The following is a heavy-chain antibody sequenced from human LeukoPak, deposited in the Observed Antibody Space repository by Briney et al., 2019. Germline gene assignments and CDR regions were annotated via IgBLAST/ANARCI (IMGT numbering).Heavy chain of an antibody. V-gene: IGHV3-7*01. CDR3: ARDSAMVFGFFWFDP. D-gene: IGHD3-16*01. CDR2: IKQDGSEK. J-gene: IGHJ5*02. Sequence: GGSLRLSCAASGFTFSSYWMSWVRQAPGKGLEWVANIKQDGSEKYYVDSVKGRFTISRDNAKNSLYLQMNSLRAEDAAVYYCARDSAMVFGFFWFDPWGQGTLVTVSS. CDR1: GFTFSSYW.